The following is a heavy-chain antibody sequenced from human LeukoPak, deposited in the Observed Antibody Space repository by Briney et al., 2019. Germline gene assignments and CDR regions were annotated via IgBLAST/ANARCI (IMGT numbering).Heavy chain of an antibody. CDR3: ARTKSVPAASIGFDP. CDR2: IYYSGST. V-gene: IGHV4-31*03. CDR1: GGSISSGGYY. J-gene: IGHJ5*02. D-gene: IGHD2-2*01. Sequence: SETLSLTCTVSGGSISSGGYYWSWMRQHPGKGLEWIGYIYYSGSTYYNPSLKSRVTISVDTSKNQFSLKLSSVTAADTAVYYCARTKSVPAASIGFDPWGQGTLVTVSS.